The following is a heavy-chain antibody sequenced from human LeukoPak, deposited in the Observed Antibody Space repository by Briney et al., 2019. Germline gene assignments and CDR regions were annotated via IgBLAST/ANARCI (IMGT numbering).Heavy chain of an antibody. CDR3: ARVLSGSESLYYFDY. CDR2: MHYSGSA. Sequence: PSQTLSLTCLVSGGSLRNADHYGKWLRQPPGKGLEWLGYMHYSGSAYYNPSLKRRVTISVDTSKSQFSLKLSSVTAADTAVYYCARVLSGSESLYYFDYWGQGTLVTVSS. V-gene: IGHV4-30-4*01. CDR1: GGSLRNADHY. J-gene: IGHJ4*02. D-gene: IGHD3-10*01.